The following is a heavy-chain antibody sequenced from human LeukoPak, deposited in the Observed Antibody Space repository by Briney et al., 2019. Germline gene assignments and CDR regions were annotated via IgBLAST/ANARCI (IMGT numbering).Heavy chain of an antibody. CDR3: ARGEDRGVKDYYYYYYMDV. D-gene: IGHD3-10*01. Sequence: ASVKVSCKASGYTFTGYYMHWVRQAPGQGLEWMGWINPNSGGTNYAQKFQGRVTMTRDTSISTAYMELSRLRSDDTAVYYCARGEDRGVKDYYYYYYMDVWGKGTTVTVSS. V-gene: IGHV1-2*02. J-gene: IGHJ6*03. CDR2: INPNSGGT. CDR1: GYTFTGYY.